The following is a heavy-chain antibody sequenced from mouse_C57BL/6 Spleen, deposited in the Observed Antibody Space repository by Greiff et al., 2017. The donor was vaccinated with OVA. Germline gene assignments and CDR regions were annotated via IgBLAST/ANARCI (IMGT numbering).Heavy chain of an antibody. CDR2: IYPGDGDT. J-gene: IGHJ4*01. CDR1: GYAFSSYW. Sequence: QVQLQQSGAELVKPGASVKISCKASGYAFSSYWMNWVKQRPGKGLEWIGQIYPGDGDTNYNGKFKGKDTLTADKSSSKAYMQLSSLTSEDSAVYFCARWPSDAMDYWGQGTSVTVSA. CDR3: ARWPSDAMDY. V-gene: IGHV1-80*01.